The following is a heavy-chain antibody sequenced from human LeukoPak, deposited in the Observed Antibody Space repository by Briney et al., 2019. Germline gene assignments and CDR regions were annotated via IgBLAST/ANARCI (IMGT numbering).Heavy chain of an antibody. CDR1: GFTFSTYA. V-gene: IGHV3-23*01. D-gene: IGHD2-2*01. CDR3: AKRYCTSTKCYQLDY. Sequence: GGSLRLSCAASGFTFSTYAMSWVRQAPGKGLEWFSGISGSGGSTYYADSVKGRFTISRDNSKNTLYLQMNSLRAEDTAVYYCAKRYCTSTKCYQLDYWGQGTLVTAFS. J-gene: IGHJ4*02. CDR2: ISGSGGST.